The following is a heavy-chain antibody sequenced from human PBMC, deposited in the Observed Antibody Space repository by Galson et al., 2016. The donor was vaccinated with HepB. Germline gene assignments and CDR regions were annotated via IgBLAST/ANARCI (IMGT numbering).Heavy chain of an antibody. D-gene: IGHD3-22*01. Sequence: SLRLSCATSRFIFSSYGMHWVRQAPGKGLEWVAVMWSETDNEDYADSVKGRFTISRDNSKNTVFLQMSSLRVEDTAVYYCAREINSESSGRLGYWGQGILVTVSS. CDR3: AREINSESSGRLGY. V-gene: IGHV3-33*08. CDR2: MWSETDNE. CDR1: RFIFSSYG. J-gene: IGHJ4*02.